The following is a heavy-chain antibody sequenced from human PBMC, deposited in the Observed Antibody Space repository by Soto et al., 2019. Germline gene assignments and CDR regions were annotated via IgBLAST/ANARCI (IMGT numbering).Heavy chain of an antibody. J-gene: IGHJ4*02. CDR3: TKGDDFWSGYSPFEY. CDR2: ISGSGGST. CDR1: GFTFSSYA. V-gene: IGHV3-23*01. D-gene: IGHD3-3*01. Sequence: PGGSLRLSCAASGFTFSSYAMSWVRQAPGKGLEWVSAISGSGGSTYYADSVKGRFTISRDNSKNTLYLQMTSLRAEDTAVYYCTKGDDFWSGYSPFEYWGQGTLVTAPQ.